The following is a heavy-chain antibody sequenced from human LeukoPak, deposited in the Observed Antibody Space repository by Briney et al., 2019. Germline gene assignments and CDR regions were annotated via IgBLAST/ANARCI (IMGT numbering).Heavy chain of an antibody. Sequence: PSETLSLTCAVYGGSFSGYYWSWIRQPPGKGLEWIGEINHSGSTNYNPSLKSRVTISVDTSKNQFSLKLSSVTAADTAVHYCARKRSPFWSGYWGNWFDPWGQGTLVTVSS. CDR1: GGSFSGYY. J-gene: IGHJ5*02. V-gene: IGHV4-34*01. D-gene: IGHD3-3*01. CDR3: ARKRSPFWSGYWGNWFDP. CDR2: INHSGST.